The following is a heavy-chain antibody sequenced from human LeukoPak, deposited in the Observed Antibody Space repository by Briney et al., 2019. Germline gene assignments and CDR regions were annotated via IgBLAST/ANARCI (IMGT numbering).Heavy chain of an antibody. CDR3: AKDKWELPSATFDY. Sequence: GGSLRLSCAASGFTFDDYAMHWVRQAPGKGLEWVSGFSWNSGSIGYADSVKGRFTISRDDAKNSLYLQMNSLRAEDTALYYCAKDKWELPSATFDYWGQGTLVTVSS. D-gene: IGHD1-26*01. V-gene: IGHV3-9*01. CDR1: GFTFDDYA. CDR2: FSWNSGSI. J-gene: IGHJ4*02.